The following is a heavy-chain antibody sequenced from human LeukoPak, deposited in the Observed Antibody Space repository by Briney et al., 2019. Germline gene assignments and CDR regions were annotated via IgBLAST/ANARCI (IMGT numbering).Heavy chain of an antibody. CDR2: IYSGGST. CDR3: ARSWIGYYGET. Sequence: LPGGSLRLSCAASEFSVGSNYMTWVRQAPGKGLEWVSLIYSGGSTYYADSVKGRFTISRDNSKNTLYLQMNSLRAEDTAVYYCARSWIGYYGETWGQGTLVTVSS. D-gene: IGHD3-10*01. CDR1: EFSVGSNY. J-gene: IGHJ5*02. V-gene: IGHV3-66*01.